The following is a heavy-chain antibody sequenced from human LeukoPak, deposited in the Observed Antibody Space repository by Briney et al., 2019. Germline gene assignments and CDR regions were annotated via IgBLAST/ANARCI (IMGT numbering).Heavy chain of an antibody. CDR3: ARVPTYYYGSGTGTN. V-gene: IGHV1-18*01. CDR2: ISAYNGNT. D-gene: IGHD3-10*01. J-gene: IGHJ4*02. Sequence: ASVKVSCKASGYTFTSYGISWVRQAPGQGLEWMGWISAYNGNTNYAQKLQGRVTMTTDTSTSTAYMELRSLRSDDTAVYYCARVPTYYYGSGTGTNWGQGTLVTVSS. CDR1: GYTFTSYG.